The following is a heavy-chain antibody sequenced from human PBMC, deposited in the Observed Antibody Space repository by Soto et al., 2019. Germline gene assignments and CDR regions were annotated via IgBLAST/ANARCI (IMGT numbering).Heavy chain of an antibody. Sequence: QVQLVQSGAEVKKPGSSVKVSCKASGGTFSTYAISWVRQAPGQGLEWMGGIIPIFGTANYAQKFQGRVTITADESTSTAYMELSSLRSEDTGGYYCARSGSGWDDAFDIWGQGTMVTGSS. V-gene: IGHV1-69*01. CDR3: ARSGSGWDDAFDI. J-gene: IGHJ3*02. CDR1: GGTFSTYA. CDR2: IIPIFGTA. D-gene: IGHD6-19*01.